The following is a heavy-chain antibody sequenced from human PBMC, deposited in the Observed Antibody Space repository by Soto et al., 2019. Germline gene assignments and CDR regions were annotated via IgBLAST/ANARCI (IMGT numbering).Heavy chain of an antibody. V-gene: IGHV1-18*04. CDR2: ISARDT. CDR3: ARDTALPTSLRDDFFYFGMDV. Sequence: ASVKVSCKASGYIFASHGISWVRQAPGQGLERMGWISARDTNYAQKFQDRVTMTTDTSTDTAYMELRSLRSDDTAVYFCARDTALPTSLRDDFFYFGMDVWGQGTTVTVSS. CDR1: GYIFASHG. J-gene: IGHJ6*02. D-gene: IGHD3-3*01.